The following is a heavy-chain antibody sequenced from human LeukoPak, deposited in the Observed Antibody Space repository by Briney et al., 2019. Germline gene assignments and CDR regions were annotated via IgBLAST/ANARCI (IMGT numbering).Heavy chain of an antibody. Sequence: SETLSLTCTVSGGSISSYYWSWIRQPAGKGLEWIGRIYTSGSTNYNPSLKSRVTMSVDTSKTQFSLKLSSVTAADTAVYYCARDGITMVRGVNSYYFDYWGQGTLVTVSS. J-gene: IGHJ4*02. CDR1: GGSISSYY. CDR2: IYTSGST. CDR3: ARDGITMVRGVNSYYFDY. V-gene: IGHV4-4*07. D-gene: IGHD3-10*01.